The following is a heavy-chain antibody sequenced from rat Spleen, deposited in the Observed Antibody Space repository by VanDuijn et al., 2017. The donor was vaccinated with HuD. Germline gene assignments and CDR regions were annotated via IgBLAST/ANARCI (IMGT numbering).Heavy chain of an antibody. D-gene: IGHD1-12*02. CDR2: ITNTGGST. CDR3: TRDPEGTYYYGGYFDF. V-gene: IGHV5-31*01. CDR1: GFTFNNYW. J-gene: IGHJ1*01. Sequence: EVQLVESGGGLVQPGRSLKLSCVASGFTFNNYWMTWIRQAPGKGLEWVASITNTGGSTYYPDSVKGRFTISRDNAKSTLYRQMNSLRSEDTATYYCTRDPEGTYYYGGYFDFWGPGTMVTVSS.